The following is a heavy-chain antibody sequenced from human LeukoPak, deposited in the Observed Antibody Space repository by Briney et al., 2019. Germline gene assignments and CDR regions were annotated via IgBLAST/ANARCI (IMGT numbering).Heavy chain of an antibody. CDR2: INWNGGST. Sequence: RAGGSLRLSCAASGFTFDDYGMSWVRHAPGKGLEWVSGINWNGGSTGYADSVKGRFTISRDNAKNSLYLQMNSLRAEDTALYYCARADYYDSSGFIDYWGQGTLVTVSS. CDR3: ARADYYDSSGFIDY. D-gene: IGHD3-22*01. J-gene: IGHJ4*02. CDR1: GFTFDDYG. V-gene: IGHV3-20*04.